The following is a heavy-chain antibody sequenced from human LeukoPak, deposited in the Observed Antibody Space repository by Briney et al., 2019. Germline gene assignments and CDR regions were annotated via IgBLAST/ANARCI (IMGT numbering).Heavy chain of an antibody. Sequence: GASVKVSCKASGYTFTSYDINWVRQATGQGLEWMGWMSPNSGNTGYAQKFQGRVTITRNTSISTAYMELSSLRSEDTAVYYCARFREGGRSGAYYYYYYMDVWGKGTTVTVSS. V-gene: IGHV1-8*03. D-gene: IGHD1-1*01. CDR1: GYTFTSYD. CDR3: ARFREGGRSGAYYYYYYMDV. J-gene: IGHJ6*03. CDR2: MSPNSGNT.